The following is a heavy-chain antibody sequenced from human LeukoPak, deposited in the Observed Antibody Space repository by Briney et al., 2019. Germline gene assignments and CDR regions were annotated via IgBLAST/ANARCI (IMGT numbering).Heavy chain of an antibody. V-gene: IGHV3-64*02. CDR2: ISRNGGST. CDR1: GFTFSSYA. CDR3: ARGGAGEGYYLDY. D-gene: IGHD1-14*01. Sequence: GGSLRLSCAASGFTFSSYAMHWVRQAPGKGLEYVSAISRNGGSTFYADSVKGRFTISRDNSKNTLYLQMGSLRAEDMAVYYCARGGAGEGYYLDYWGRGTLVTVSS. J-gene: IGHJ4*02.